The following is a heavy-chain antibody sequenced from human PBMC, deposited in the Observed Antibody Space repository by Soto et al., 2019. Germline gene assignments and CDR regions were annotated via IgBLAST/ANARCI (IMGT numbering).Heavy chain of an antibody. CDR3: ARGSYDASGFPRTDFNY. J-gene: IGHJ4*02. CDR1: GYRFASHW. CDR2: IFPGDSDT. Sequence: PGESLKISCKSFGYRFASHWIAWVRQMPGKGLEWMGIIFPGDSDTRYSPSFQGQVTISADKSTSIAYLQWNTLKASDTAMYYCARGSYDASGFPRTDFNYWGQGTLVTVSS. V-gene: IGHV5-51*01. D-gene: IGHD3-22*01.